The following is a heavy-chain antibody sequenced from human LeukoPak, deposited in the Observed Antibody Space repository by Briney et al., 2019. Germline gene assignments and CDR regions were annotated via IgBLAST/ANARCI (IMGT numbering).Heavy chain of an antibody. CDR1: GFTFSSYE. V-gene: IGHV3-48*03. CDR2: ISSSGSTI. D-gene: IGHD2-15*01. CDR3: AKDIVGGGNDY. Sequence: PGGSLRLSCAASGFTFSSYEMNWVRQAPGKGLEWVSYISSSGSTIYYADSVKGRFTISRDNAKNSLYLQMNSLRAEDTAVYYCAKDIVGGGNDYWGQGTLVIVSS. J-gene: IGHJ4*02.